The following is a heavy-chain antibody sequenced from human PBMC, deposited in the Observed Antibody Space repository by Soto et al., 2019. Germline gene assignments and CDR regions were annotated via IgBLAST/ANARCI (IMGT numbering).Heavy chain of an antibody. V-gene: IGHV4-4*07. CDR3: ARDALNWNYVSGQVPYYYYGMDV. J-gene: IGHJ6*02. Sequence: SETLSLTCTVSGGSISSYYWSWIRQPAGKGLEWIGRIYTSGSTNYNPSLKSRVTMSVDTSKNQFSLKLSSVTAADTAVYYCARDALNWNYVSGQVPYYYYGMDVWGQGTTVTVSS. D-gene: IGHD1-7*01. CDR1: GGSISSYY. CDR2: IYTSGST.